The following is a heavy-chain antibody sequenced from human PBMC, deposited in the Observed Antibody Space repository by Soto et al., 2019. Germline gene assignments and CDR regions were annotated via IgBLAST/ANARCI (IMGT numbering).Heavy chain of an antibody. V-gene: IGHV5-51*01. CDR3: ARHYGGIYFDP. Sequence: GESLKISCKASGYSFTDHWIGWVRQVPGKGLEWMGVIYPGDSDVRSRPSDQGQVTISADTSITTAYLQWNSLKTSDTAIYYCARHYGGIYFDPWGQGTLVTVSS. J-gene: IGHJ5*02. D-gene: IGHD3-9*01. CDR1: GYSFTDHW. CDR2: IYPGDSDV.